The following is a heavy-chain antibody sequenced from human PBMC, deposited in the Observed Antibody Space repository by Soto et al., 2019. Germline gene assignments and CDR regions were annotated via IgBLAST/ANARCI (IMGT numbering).Heavy chain of an antibody. D-gene: IGHD3-9*01. CDR3: AQTADILTGYYKGDY. V-gene: IGHV1-69*13. J-gene: IGHJ4*02. Sequence: SVKVSCKASGGTFSSYAISWVRQAPGQGLEWMGGIIPIFGTANYAQKFQGRVTITADESTSTAYMELSSLRSEDTAVYYCAQTADILTGYYKGDYWGQGTLVTVSS. CDR1: GGTFSSYA. CDR2: IIPIFGTA.